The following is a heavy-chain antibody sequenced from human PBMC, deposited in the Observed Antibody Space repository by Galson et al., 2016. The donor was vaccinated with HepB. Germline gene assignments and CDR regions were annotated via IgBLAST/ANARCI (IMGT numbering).Heavy chain of an antibody. CDR1: GFTCNYYD. D-gene: IGHD4-17*01. V-gene: IGHV3-9*01. J-gene: IGHJ3*02. CDR3: AKDMRAGDYARRAFDI. CDR2: ISWNSGRL. Sequence: SLRLSCAASGFTCNYYDMYWVRQAPGKGLELVSGISWNSGRLAYADSVKGRFTISRDNAKNSLFLEMNSLRAEDTALYYCAKDMRAGDYARRAFDIWGQGTMVLVSS.